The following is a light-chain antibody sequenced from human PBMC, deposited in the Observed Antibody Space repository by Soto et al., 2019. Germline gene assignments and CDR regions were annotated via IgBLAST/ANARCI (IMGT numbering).Light chain of an antibody. J-gene: IGKJ4*01. V-gene: IGKV1-5*03. CDR2: KAS. Sequence: DIQMTQSPSTLSASVGDRVTITCRASQSISTWLAWYQQKPGKAPKLLIYKASNLEGGVPSRFSGSGSGTEFPITINSLQPDDFAPYYCQQYNTSPLSFGGGTTLEIK. CDR1: QSISTW. CDR3: QQYNTSPLS.